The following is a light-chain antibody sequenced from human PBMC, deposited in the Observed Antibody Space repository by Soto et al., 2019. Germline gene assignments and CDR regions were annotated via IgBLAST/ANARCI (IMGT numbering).Light chain of an antibody. CDR3: QQYESTPPT. V-gene: IGKV4-1*01. CDR1: QSVLYSSNNKNY. Sequence: DIVMTQSPDSLAVSLGERATINCKSSQSVLYSSNNKNYLAWYQQRPGQPPKLLIYWASTRESGVPDRFSGSGSWTDFTPNITSLQAEDVAVYYCQQYESTPPTFGQGTKLEIK. CDR2: WAS. J-gene: IGKJ2*01.